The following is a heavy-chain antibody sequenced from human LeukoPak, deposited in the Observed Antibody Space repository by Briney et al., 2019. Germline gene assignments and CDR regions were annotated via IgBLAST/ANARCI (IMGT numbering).Heavy chain of an antibody. CDR2: IIPIFGTA. V-gene: IGHV1-69*05. Sequence: SVKVSCKASGGTFSSYAISWVRQAPGQGLEWMGGIIPIFGTANYAQKFQGRVTITTDESTSTAYMELSSLRSEDTAVYFCATSPYYDFWSGYRDWFDPWGQGTLVTVSS. D-gene: IGHD3-3*01. J-gene: IGHJ5*02. CDR3: ATSPYYDFWSGYRDWFDP. CDR1: GGTFSSYA.